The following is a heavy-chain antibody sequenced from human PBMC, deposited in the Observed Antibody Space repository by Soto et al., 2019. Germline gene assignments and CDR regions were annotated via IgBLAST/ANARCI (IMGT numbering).Heavy chain of an antibody. J-gene: IGHJ4*02. CDR3: ARGTTVPARIFDY. V-gene: IGHV3-53*01. D-gene: IGHD4-17*01. Sequence: EVQLVESGGGLIQPGGSLRLSCAASGFTVSSNYMSWVRQAPGKGLEWVSVIYSGGSTYYADSVKGRFTISRDNSKNTQYLKMNSLRAEDTAVYYCARGTTVPARIFDYWGQGNLVTVSS. CDR2: IYSGGST. CDR1: GFTVSSNY.